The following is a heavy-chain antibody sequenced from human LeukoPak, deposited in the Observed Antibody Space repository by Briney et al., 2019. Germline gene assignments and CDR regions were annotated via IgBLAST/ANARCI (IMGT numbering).Heavy chain of an antibody. CDR3: ARGAGAAAGTPGGY. D-gene: IGHD6-13*01. Sequence: GGSLRLSCAASGFTFSSYGMHWVRQAPGKGLEWVAFIRNDETSKYFADSVKGRFTISRDNSKNTLYLQMNSLRAEDTAVYYCARGAGAAAGTPGGYWGQGTLVTVSS. CDR1: GFTFSSYG. J-gene: IGHJ4*02. V-gene: IGHV3-30*02. CDR2: IRNDETSK.